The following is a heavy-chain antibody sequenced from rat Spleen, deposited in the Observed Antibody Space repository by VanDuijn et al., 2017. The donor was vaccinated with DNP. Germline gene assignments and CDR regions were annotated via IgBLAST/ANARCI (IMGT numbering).Heavy chain of an antibody. Sequence: EVQLVESGGGLVQPGRYLKLSCAASGFTFSNYDMAWVRQAPTKGLEWVASISPSGGITYYRDSVKGRFTISRDDAKNTLSLQMNSLRSEDTATYYCARIGDFHDGGDGDVLDAWGQGTSVTVSS. CDR3: ARIGDFHDGGDGDVLDA. V-gene: IGHV5S13*01. CDR1: GFTFSNYD. CDR2: ISPSGGIT. D-gene: IGHD1-12*02. J-gene: IGHJ4*01.